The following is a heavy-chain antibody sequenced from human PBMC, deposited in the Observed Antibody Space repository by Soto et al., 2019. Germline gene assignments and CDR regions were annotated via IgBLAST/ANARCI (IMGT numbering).Heavy chain of an antibody. V-gene: IGHV4-34*01. Sequence: SETLSLTCAVYGGSFSGYYWSWIRQPPGKGLEWIGEINHSGSTNYNPSLKSRVTISVDTSKNQFSLKLSSVTAADTAVYYCARAPRHCSSTSCYTYPWYYGMDVWGQGTTVTVSS. CDR3: ARAPRHCSSTSCYTYPWYYGMDV. J-gene: IGHJ6*02. D-gene: IGHD2-2*02. CDR1: GGSFSGYY. CDR2: INHSGST.